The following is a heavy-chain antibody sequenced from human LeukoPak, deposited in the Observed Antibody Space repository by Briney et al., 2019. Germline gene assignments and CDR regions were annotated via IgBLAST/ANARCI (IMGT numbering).Heavy chain of an antibody. CDR3: AKEGGGRYFDN. CDR2: IKQDGSEK. J-gene: IGHJ4*02. V-gene: IGHV3-7*03. CDR1: GFTFSSYW. Sequence: PGGSLRLSCAASGFTFSSYWMNWVRQAPGKGLECVANIKQDGSEKYYVDSVQGRFTISRDNAKSSLYLQMNSLRAEDTAVYYCAKEGGGRYFDNWGQGTPVTVSS. D-gene: IGHD1-26*01.